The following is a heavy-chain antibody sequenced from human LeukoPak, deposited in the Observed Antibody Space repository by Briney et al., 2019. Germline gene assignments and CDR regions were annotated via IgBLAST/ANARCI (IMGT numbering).Heavy chain of an antibody. J-gene: IGHJ5*02. D-gene: IGHD3-22*01. CDR3: ARDLIVVVITNWFDP. CDR1: GFNFSSYC. V-gene: IGHV3-30*03. Sequence: GSLRLSCSASGFNFSSYCMDWVRQGSGKGLEWVAVISYDGSNKYYADSVKGRFTISRDNSKNTLYLQMNSLRAEDTAVYYCARDLIVVVITNWFDPWGQGTLVTVSS. CDR2: ISYDGSNK.